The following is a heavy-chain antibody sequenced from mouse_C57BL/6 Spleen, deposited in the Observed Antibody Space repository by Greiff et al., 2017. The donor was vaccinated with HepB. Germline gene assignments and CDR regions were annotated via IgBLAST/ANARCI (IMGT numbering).Heavy chain of an antibody. J-gene: IGHJ2*01. CDR3: ARIYYDYE. V-gene: IGHV1-50*01. Sequence: QVQLQHHGAELVKPEASVKLSCQASGYTCTSYWMQWVKQRPGQGLEWIGEIDPSDSYTNYNQKFKGKATSTVDTSSSTAYMQLSSLTSEDSAVYYCARIYYDYEWGQGTTLTVSS. CDR1: GYTCTSYW. CDR2: IDPSDSYT. D-gene: IGHD2-4*01.